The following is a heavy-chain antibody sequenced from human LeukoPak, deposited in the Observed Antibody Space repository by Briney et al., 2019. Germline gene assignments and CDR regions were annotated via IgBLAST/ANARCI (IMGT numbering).Heavy chain of an antibody. D-gene: IGHD3-22*01. V-gene: IGHV4-59*02. J-gene: IGHJ3*02. CDR1: GGSVSTYY. Sequence: SETLSLTCTVSGGSVSTYYWSWIRQPPGKGLEWIGYIYYTGNTNYNPSLKSRVTISVDTSKNQFSLKLSSVTAADTAVYYCARDSRPYYYDSSGPDAFDIWGQGTMVTVSS. CDR2: IYYTGNT. CDR3: ARDSRPYYYDSSGPDAFDI.